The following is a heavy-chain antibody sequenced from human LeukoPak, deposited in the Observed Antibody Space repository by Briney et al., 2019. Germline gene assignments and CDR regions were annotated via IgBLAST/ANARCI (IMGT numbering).Heavy chain of an antibody. CDR1: GFTFSSCS. D-gene: IGHD3-22*01. V-gene: IGHV3-21*01. J-gene: IGHJ4*02. CDR3: ARDDTYYYDSSGYLGDY. Sequence: GGSLRLSCAASGFTFSSCSMNWVRQAPGKGLEWVSSISSSSSYIYYADSVKGRFTISRDNAKNSLYLQMNSLRAEDTAVYYCARDDTYYYDSSGYLGDYWGQGTLVTVSS. CDR2: ISSSSSYI.